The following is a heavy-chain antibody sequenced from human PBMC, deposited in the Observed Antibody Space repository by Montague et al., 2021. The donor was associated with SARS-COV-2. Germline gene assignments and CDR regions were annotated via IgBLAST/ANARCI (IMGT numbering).Heavy chain of an antibody. J-gene: IGHJ6*02. V-gene: IGHV4-39*07. CDR3: ARVGRQQLVRLSGMDV. Sequence: SETLSLTCTVSGGSISSSSYYWGWILQPPGKGLEWIGSIYYSGSTYYNPSLKSRVTISVDTSKNQFSLKLSSVTAADTAVYYCARVGRQQLVRLSGMDVWGQGTTVTVSS. CDR2: IYYSGST. D-gene: IGHD6-13*01. CDR1: GGSISSSSYY.